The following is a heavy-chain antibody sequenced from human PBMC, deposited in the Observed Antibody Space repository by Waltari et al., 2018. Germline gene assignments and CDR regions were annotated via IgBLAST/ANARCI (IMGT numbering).Heavy chain of an antibody. CDR1: GGSFSGYY. Sequence: QVQLQQWGAGLLKPSETLSLTCAVSGGSFSGYYWSWIRQPPGKGLEWIGEINHSGSTNYNPSLKSRVTISVDTSKNQFSLKLSSVTAADTAVYYCARAGKRYQLPRVANWFDPWGQGTLVTVSS. D-gene: IGHD2-2*01. CDR2: INHSGST. V-gene: IGHV4-34*01. J-gene: IGHJ5*02. CDR3: ARAGKRYQLPRVANWFDP.